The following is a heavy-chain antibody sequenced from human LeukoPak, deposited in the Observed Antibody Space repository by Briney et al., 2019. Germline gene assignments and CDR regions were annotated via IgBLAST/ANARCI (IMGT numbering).Heavy chain of an antibody. CDR1: GFTFSIYN. Sequence: GGSLRLSCAASGFTFSIYNMNWVRQAPGKGLEWVSSISSSGTTIYYADSVKGRFTISRDNAKNSLYLQMNSLRAEDTAVYYCARKYCSTTSCLFDNWGQGTLVTVSS. J-gene: IGHJ4*02. CDR3: ARKYCSTTSCLFDN. CDR2: ISSSGTTI. V-gene: IGHV3-48*04. D-gene: IGHD2-2*01.